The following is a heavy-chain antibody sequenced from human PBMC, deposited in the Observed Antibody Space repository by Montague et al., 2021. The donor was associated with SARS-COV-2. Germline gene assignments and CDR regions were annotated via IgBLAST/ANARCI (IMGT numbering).Heavy chain of an antibody. Sequence: SLRLSCAASGFTFSDNAMTWVRQAPGKGLECLSSISGSGVLTFYADSVKGRFTISRDNSKNTLSLQMNSLRAEDTAIYYCAGFSRQLLAPGFFQQWGQGTLVSVSS. CDR2: ISGSGVLT. CDR1: GFTFSDNA. D-gene: IGHD3-3*01. V-gene: IGHV3-23*01. J-gene: IGHJ1*01. CDR3: AGFSRQLLAPGFFQQ.